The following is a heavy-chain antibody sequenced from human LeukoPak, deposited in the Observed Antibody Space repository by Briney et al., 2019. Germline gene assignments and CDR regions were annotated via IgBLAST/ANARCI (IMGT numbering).Heavy chain of an antibody. V-gene: IGHV3-23*01. J-gene: IGHJ4*02. Sequence: GGSLRLSCVASGFTFSKYAMSWVRQAPGKGLEWVSGISNTGDTIYYADSVKGRFTISRDNSKNTLYLEMNSLRAEDMAVYYCATLYVFHSFDYWGQGTLVTVSS. CDR2: ISNTGDTI. D-gene: IGHD3-10*02. CDR1: GFTFSKYA. CDR3: ATLYVFHSFDY.